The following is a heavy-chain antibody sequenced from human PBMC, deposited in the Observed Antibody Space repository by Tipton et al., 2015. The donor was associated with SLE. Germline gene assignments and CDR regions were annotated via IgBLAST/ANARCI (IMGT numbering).Heavy chain of an antibody. D-gene: IGHD6-13*01. CDR1: GFTFTGYW. Sequence: GSLRLSCAASGFTFTGYWMSWVRQAPGKGLEWVANIKQDGSEKYYVDSVKGRFTISRDNAKNSLYLQMNSLRAEDTAVYYCARADSSLLFDYWGQGTLVTVSP. J-gene: IGHJ4*02. CDR2: IKQDGSEK. V-gene: IGHV3-7*01. CDR3: ARADSSLLFDY.